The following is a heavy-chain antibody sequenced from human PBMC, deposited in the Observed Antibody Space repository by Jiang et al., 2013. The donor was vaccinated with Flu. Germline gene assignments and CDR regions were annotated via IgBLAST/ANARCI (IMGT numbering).Heavy chain of an antibody. CDR1: GGSISNYY. V-gene: IGHV4-59*08. D-gene: IGHD3-10*01. CDR3: ARHAYSSLYYWDY. CDR2: IDYTGST. Sequence: ETLSLTCTVSGGSISNYYWSWIRQPPGRGLEWIAYIDYTGSTNYNPSLKSRVTISLDTSKNQFSLKLSSVTAADTAVYYCARHAYSSLYYWDYWGQGTLVTVSS. J-gene: IGHJ4*02.